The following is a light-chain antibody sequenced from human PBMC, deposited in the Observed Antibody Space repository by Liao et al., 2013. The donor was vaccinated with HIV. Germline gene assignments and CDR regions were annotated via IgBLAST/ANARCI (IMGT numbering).Light chain of an antibody. J-gene: IGLJ1*01. CDR3: QVWDTSSDHPYV. CDR1: ALPKQY. Sequence: SYELTQPPSVSVSPGQTARITCSGDALPKQYAYWYQQKPGQAPVLVIYKDSERPSGIPDRISGSNSGNTATLTISRVEGGDEADYYCQVWDTSSDHPYVFGTGTKVTVL. V-gene: IGLV3-25*02. CDR2: KDS.